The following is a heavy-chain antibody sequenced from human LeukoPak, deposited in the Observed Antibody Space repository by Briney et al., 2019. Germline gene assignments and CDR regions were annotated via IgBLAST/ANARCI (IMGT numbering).Heavy chain of an antibody. V-gene: IGHV4-59*11. D-gene: IGHD6-19*01. CDR3: ARDRGSGWYWFDP. J-gene: IGHJ5*02. CDR1: GVAINSHY. Sequence: SETLSLTCTVSGVAINSHYWNWIRQSPEKGLEWIGFISYSGSTDYNPSLKSRVTISFDTSENQISLRLTSVTAADTAVYYCARDRGSGWYWFDPWGQGTLVTVSS. CDR2: ISYSGST.